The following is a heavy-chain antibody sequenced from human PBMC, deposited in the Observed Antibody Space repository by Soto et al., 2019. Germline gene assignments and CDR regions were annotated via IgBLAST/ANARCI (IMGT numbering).Heavy chain of an antibody. CDR2: ISTTGNT. V-gene: IGHV3-13*01. Sequence: PGVSLRLSCAASGFTFSRYDMQWVRQGTGKGPEWVSGISTTGNTYYPDSVKGRFTISRENAKNSLYLQMNRLRAGDTAVYYCVRSDYSYGYGWYFDLWGRGTLVTVSS. D-gene: IGHD5-18*01. CDR1: GFTFSRYD. CDR3: VRSDYSYGYGWYFDL. J-gene: IGHJ2*01.